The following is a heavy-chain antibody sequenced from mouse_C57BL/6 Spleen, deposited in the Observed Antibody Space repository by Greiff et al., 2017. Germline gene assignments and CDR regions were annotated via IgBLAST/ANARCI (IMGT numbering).Heavy chain of an antibody. V-gene: IGHV1-26*01. J-gene: IGHJ4*01. CDR3: ARESDAMDY. Sequence: EVKVVESGPELVKPGASVKISCKASGYTFTDYYMNWVKQSHGKSLEWIGDINPNNGGTSYNQKFKGKATLTVDKSSSTAYMELRSLTSEDSAVYYCARESDAMDYWGQGTSVTVSS. D-gene: IGHD6-2*01. CDR2: INPNNGGT. CDR1: GYTFTDYY.